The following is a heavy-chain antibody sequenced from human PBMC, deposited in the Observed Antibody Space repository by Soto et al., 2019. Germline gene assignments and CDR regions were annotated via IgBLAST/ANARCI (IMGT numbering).Heavy chain of an antibody. J-gene: IGHJ5*02. Sequence: GGSLRLSCAASGFTFSSYAMSWVRQAPGKGLEWVSAISGSGGSTYYADSVNGRFTISRDNSKNTLYLQMNSLRAEDTAVYYCAKDRSKWFGELSKWFDPWGQGTLVTVS. V-gene: IGHV3-23*01. D-gene: IGHD3-10*01. CDR3: AKDRSKWFGELSKWFDP. CDR2: ISGSGGST. CDR1: GFTFSSYA.